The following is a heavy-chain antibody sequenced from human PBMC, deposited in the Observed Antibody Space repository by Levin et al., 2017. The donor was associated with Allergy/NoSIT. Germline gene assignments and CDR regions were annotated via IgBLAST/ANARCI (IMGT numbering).Heavy chain of an antibody. CDR1: GFTVSSNY. CDR3: ATVLRGYGSPYAFDI. Sequence: SGGSLRLSCAASGFTVSSNYMSWVRQAPGKGLEWVSVIYSGGSTYYADSVKGRFTISRDNSKNTLYLQMNSLRAEDTAVYYCATVLRGYGSPYAFDIWGQGTMVTVSS. CDR2: IYSGGST. V-gene: IGHV3-66*01. D-gene: IGHD3-10*01. J-gene: IGHJ3*02.